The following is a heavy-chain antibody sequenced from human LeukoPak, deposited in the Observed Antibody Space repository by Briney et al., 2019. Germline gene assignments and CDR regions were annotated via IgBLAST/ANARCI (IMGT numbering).Heavy chain of an antibody. CDR2: ISSSSSYT. V-gene: IGHV3-21*04. CDR3: ARIYRDSSGYHNWFDP. CDR1: GFTFSSYS. J-gene: IGHJ5*02. Sequence: PGGSLRLSCAASGFTFSSYSMNWVRQAPGKGLEWVLSISSSSSYTNYADSVKGRFTISRDNAKNSLYLQMNSLRAEDTAVYYCARIYRDSSGYHNWFDPRGQGTLVTVSS. D-gene: IGHD3-22*01.